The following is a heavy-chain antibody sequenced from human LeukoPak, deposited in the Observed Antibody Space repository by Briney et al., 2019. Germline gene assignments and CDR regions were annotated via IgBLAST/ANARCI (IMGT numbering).Heavy chain of an antibody. CDR1: GYTFTGYY. CDR2: IIPIFGTA. J-gene: IGHJ6*03. CDR3: ARSRYYYYYMDV. Sequence: SVKVSCKASGYTFTGYYMHWVRQAPGQGLEWMGGIIPIFGTANYAQKFQGRVTITADESTSTAYMELSSLRSEDTAAYYCARSRYYYYYMDVWGKGTTVTVSS. V-gene: IGHV1-69*13.